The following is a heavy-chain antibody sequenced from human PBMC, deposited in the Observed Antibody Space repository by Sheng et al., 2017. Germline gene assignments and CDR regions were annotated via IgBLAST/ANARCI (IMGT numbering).Heavy chain of an antibody. CDR3: ARPWAGDRGYFDL. J-gene: IGHJ2*01. Sequence: QVQLQESGPGLVKPSETLSLTCTVSGYSISSGYYWGWIRQPPGKGLEWIGSIYHSGSTYYNPSLKSRVTISVDTSKNQFSLKLSSVTAADTAAYYCARPWAGDRGYFDLWGRGTLVTVSS. D-gene: IGHD7-27*01. V-gene: IGHV4-38-2*02. CDR1: GYSISSGYY. CDR2: IYHSGST.